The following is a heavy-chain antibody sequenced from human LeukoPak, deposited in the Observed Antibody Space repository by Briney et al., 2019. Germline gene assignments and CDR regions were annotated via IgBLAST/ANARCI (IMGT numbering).Heavy chain of an antibody. J-gene: IGHJ4*02. CDR1: GGSISSSSYY. V-gene: IGHV4-39*01. D-gene: IGHD2-2*01. Sequence: SEALSLTCTVSGGSISSSSYYWGWIRQPPGKGLEWIGSIYYSGSTYYNPSLKSRATISVDTSKNQFSLKLSSVTAADTAVYYCARQTPSGVVVPAAMRDYWGQGTLVTVSS. CDR2: IYYSGST. CDR3: ARQTPSGVVVPAAMRDY.